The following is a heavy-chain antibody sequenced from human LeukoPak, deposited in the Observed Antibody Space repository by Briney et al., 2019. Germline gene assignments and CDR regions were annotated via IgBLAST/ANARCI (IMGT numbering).Heavy chain of an antibody. CDR1: GYTFTSYG. CDR2: ISAYNGNT. Sequence: ASVKVSCKASGYTFTSYGISWGRQAPGQGLEWMGWISAYNGNTNYAQKLQGRVTMTKDTSTSTAYMELRSLRSDDTAVYYCARDSCSSTSCHGGAWFDPWGQGTLVTVSS. J-gene: IGHJ5*02. D-gene: IGHD2-2*01. V-gene: IGHV1-18*01. CDR3: ARDSCSSTSCHGGAWFDP.